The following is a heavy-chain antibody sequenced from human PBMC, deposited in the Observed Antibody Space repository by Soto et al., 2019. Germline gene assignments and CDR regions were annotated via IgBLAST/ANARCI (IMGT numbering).Heavy chain of an antibody. V-gene: IGHV3-30-3*01. J-gene: IGHJ5*02. CDR3: ASDASRESSARGWFVR. CDR2: ISYDGSNK. D-gene: IGHD6-25*01. CDR1: GFTFSSYA. Sequence: PGRTLRLSCAAYGFTFSSYAMHWVRQAPGKGLEWVAVISYDGSNKYYADSVKGRFTISRDNSKNTLYLQMNSLRAEDTAVYYCASDASRESSARGWFVRWGQGTLVTVSS.